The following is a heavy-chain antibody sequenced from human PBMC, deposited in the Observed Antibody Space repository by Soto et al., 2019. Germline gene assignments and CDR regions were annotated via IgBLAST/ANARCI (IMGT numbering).Heavy chain of an antibody. D-gene: IGHD4-17*01. CDR2: ISSSSSYI. CDR1: GFTFSRYR. V-gene: IGHV3-21*01. Sequence: EVQLVESGGGLVKPGGSLRLSCAASGFTFSRYRMNWVRQAPGKGLEWVSSISSSSSYIYYADSVKGRFTISRDNAKNPLYLQMNSLRAEDTAVYYCARGRRAVDYGDVDAFDIWGQGTMVTVSS. CDR3: ARGRRAVDYGDVDAFDI. J-gene: IGHJ3*02.